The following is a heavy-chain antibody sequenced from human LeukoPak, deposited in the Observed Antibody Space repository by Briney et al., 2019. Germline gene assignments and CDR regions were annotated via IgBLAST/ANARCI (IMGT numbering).Heavy chain of an antibody. CDR2: IFTTGIT. J-gene: IGHJ6*03. CDR1: GGSISLYY. CDR3: ARESSGSYYNPLGYMDV. Sequence: TSETLSLTCTVSGGSISLYYWNWIRQPAGKGLEWIGRIFTTGITNYKSSLKSRVTMSVDTSKNQFSLTLTSVTAADTAVYYCARESSGSYYNPLGYMDVWGKGTTVTVSS. D-gene: IGHD3-10*01. V-gene: IGHV4-4*07.